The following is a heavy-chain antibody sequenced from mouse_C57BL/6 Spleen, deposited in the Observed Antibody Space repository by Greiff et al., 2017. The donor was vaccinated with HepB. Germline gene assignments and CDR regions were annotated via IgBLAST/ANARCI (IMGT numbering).Heavy chain of an antibody. J-gene: IGHJ1*03. CDR3: TMVIRCYYGSTWDWYFDV. CDR2: IDPENGDT. CDR1: GFNIKDDY. D-gene: IGHD1-1*01. Sequence: VQLQQSGAELVRPGASVKLSCTASGFNIKDDYMHWVKQRPEQGLEWIGWIDPENGDTEYASKFQGKATITADTSSNTAYLQLSSLTSEDTAVYYGTMVIRCYYGSTWDWYFDVWGTGTTVTVSS. V-gene: IGHV14-4*01.